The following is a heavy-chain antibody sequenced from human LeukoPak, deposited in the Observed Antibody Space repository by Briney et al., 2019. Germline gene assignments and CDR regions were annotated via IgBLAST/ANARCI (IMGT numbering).Heavy chain of an antibody. CDR1: GGSFSGYY. CDR2: INHSGGT. J-gene: IGHJ4*02. D-gene: IGHD7-27*01. V-gene: IGHV4-34*01. CDR3: ARGSRSSGY. Sequence: SETLSLTCAVYGGSFSGYYWSWIRQPPGKGLEWIGEINHSGGTNYNPSLKSRVTISVDTSKNQFSLKLSSVTAADTAVYYCARGSRSSGYWGQGTLVTVSS.